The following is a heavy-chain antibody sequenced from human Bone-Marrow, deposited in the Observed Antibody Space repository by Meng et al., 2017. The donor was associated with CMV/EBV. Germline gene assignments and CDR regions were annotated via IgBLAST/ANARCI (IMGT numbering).Heavy chain of an antibody. Sequence: GASLKISCAASGFTFSSYAMHWVRQAPGKGLEYVSAISSNGGSTYYADSVKGRFTISRDNSKNTLYLQMGSLRAEDMAVYYCARDMSDGKPPSGWYSGFAGRGMDVWGEGTTVTVSS. V-gene: IGHV3-64*02. CDR3: ARDMSDGKPPSGWYSGFAGRGMDV. CDR2: ISSNGGST. J-gene: IGHJ6*04. D-gene: IGHD6-19*01. CDR1: GFTFSSYA.